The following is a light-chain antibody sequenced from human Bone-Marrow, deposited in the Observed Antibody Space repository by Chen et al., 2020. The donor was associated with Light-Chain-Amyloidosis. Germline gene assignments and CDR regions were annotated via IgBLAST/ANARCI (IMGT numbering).Light chain of an antibody. CDR1: QSVLHSPNNKNY. J-gene: IGKJ1*01. V-gene: IGKV4-1*01. CDR3: HQYCSTPRT. Sequence: DIVMTQSPASLAVSLGERATINCNSSQSVLHSPNNKNYLAWYQQKPGQPPKLLIYWASTRESGVPDRFSGSGSGTDFTLTISSLQAEDVAVYYCHQYCSTPRTFGQGTKVEIK. CDR2: WAS.